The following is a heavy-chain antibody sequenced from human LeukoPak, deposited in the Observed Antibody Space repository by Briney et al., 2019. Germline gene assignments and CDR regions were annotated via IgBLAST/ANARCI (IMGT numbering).Heavy chain of an antibody. D-gene: IGHD6-6*01. Sequence: PSETLSLTCAVYGGSFSGYYWSWIRQPPGKGLEWIGEINHSGSTNYNPSLKSRVTISVDTSKNQFSLKLSSVTAADTAVYYCAREGVAARPNRLFDYWGQGTLVTVSS. V-gene: IGHV4-34*01. CDR1: GGSFSGYY. J-gene: IGHJ4*02. CDR3: AREGVAARPNRLFDY. CDR2: INHSGST.